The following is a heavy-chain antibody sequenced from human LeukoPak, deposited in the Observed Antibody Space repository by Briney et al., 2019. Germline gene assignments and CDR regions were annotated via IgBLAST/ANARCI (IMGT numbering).Heavy chain of an antibody. D-gene: IGHD6-19*01. CDR1: GGSISSSSYY. CDR2: IYYSGST. J-gene: IGHJ3*02. CDR3: ARERGPLEQWLGRQLDSAFDI. Sequence: SETLSLTCTVSGGSISSSSYYWGWIRQPPGKGLEWIGSIYYSGSTYYNPSLKSRVTISVDKSKNQFSLKLSSVTAADTAVYYCARERGPLEQWLGRQLDSAFDIWGQGTMVTVSS. V-gene: IGHV4-39*07.